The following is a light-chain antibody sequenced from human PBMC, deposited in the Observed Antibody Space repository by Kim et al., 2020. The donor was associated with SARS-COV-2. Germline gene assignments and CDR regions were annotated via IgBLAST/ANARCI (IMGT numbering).Light chain of an antibody. Sequence: PPGESATLSCRASRSVSSSYLAWYQQKPGQAPRLLIYGASSSATGIPDRFSGSGSGTDFTLTISRLEPEDFAVYYCQQYGSSPLTFGGGTKVDIK. J-gene: IGKJ4*01. V-gene: IGKV3-20*01. CDR3: QQYGSSPLT. CDR2: GAS. CDR1: RSVSSSY.